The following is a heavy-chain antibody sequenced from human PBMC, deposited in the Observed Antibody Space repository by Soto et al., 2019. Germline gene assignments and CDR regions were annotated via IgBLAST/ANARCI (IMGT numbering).Heavy chain of an antibody. CDR3: TSAAVASY. CDR2: IRGKTNSYEN. CDR1: GFTFSDSA. V-gene: IGHV3-73*02. J-gene: IGHJ4*02. D-gene: IGHD6-19*01. Sequence: EVQLVESGGGLVQPGGSLKVSCAASGFTFSDSAMHWVRQASGKGLEWVGRIRGKTNSYENTYAASLKGRFTISRDDSKRPTYLKMNSLNAEKTAVYYCTSAAVASYWGQGTLVTVSS.